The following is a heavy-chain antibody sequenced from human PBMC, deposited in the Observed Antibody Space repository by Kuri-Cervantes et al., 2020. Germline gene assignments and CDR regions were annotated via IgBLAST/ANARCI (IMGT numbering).Heavy chain of an antibody. J-gene: IGHJ6*02. CDR3: ARDRYCSGGSCYSDPPTSNYYYYYGMDV. CDR2: INPNSGGT. D-gene: IGHD2-15*01. CDR1: GYTFTGYY. Sequence: ASVKVSCKASGYTFTGYYMHWVRQAPGQGLEWMGWINPNSGGTNYAQKFQGRVTMTRDTSISTAYMELSRLRSDDTAVYYCARDRYCSGGSCYSDPPTSNYYYYYGMDVWGQGTMVTVSS. V-gene: IGHV1-2*02.